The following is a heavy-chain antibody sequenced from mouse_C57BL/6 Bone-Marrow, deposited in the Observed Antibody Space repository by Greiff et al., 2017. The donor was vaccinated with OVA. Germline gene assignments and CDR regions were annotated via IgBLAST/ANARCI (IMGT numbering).Heavy chain of an antibody. CDR2: ISYDGSN. D-gene: IGHD3-1*01. CDR1: GYSITSGYY. V-gene: IGHV3-6*01. J-gene: IGHJ2*01. Sequence: EVKLVESGPGLVKPSQSLSLTCSVTGYSITSGYYWNWIRQFPGNKLEWMGYISYDGSNNYNPSLKNRISITRDTSKNQFFLKLNSVTTEDTATYYCARGRSHYYCDYWGQGTTLTVSS. CDR3: ARGRSHYYCDY.